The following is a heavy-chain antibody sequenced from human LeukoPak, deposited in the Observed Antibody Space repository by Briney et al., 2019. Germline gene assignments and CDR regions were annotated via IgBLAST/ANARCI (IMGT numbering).Heavy chain of an antibody. CDR3: ASREVRRDYYDSSGYIGDAFDI. CDR2: INSDGSST. V-gene: IGHV3-74*01. Sequence: PGGSLRLSCAASGFTFSSYWMHWVRQAPGKGLVWVSRINSDGSSTSYADSVKGRFTISRDNAKNTLYLQMNSLRAEDTAVYYCASREVRRDYYDSSGYIGDAFDIWGQGTMVTVSS. J-gene: IGHJ3*02. CDR1: GFTFSSYW. D-gene: IGHD3-22*01.